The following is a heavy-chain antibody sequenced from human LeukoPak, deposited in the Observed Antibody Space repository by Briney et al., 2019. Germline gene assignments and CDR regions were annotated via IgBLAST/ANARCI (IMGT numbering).Heavy chain of an antibody. CDR1: GFTFSSYG. V-gene: IGHV3-30*02. CDR3: ARDQYSSGPRPIDY. Sequence: GGSLRLSCTASGFTFSSYGMHWVRQAPGKGLEWVAFTRYDGGDKRYADSVKGRFTISRDNSKNTLYLQLNSLRTEDTAVYYCARDQYSSGPRPIDYWGQGTLVTVSS. J-gene: IGHJ4*02. D-gene: IGHD5-18*01. CDR2: TRYDGGDK.